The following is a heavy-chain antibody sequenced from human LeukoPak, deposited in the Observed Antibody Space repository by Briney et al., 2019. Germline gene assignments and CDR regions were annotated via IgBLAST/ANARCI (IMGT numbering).Heavy chain of an antibody. CDR1: GYTFTSYD. CDR3: ARSPSSSGFDY. V-gene: IGHV1-8*01. Sequence: ASVTVSFKASGYTFTSYDINWVRQATGQGLEWMGWMIPNSGDTGYAQKFQGRVTMTRNTSISTAYMELSSLTSEDTAVYYCARSPSSSGFDYWGQGTLVTVSS. J-gene: IGHJ4*02. CDR2: MIPNSGDT. D-gene: IGHD6-6*01.